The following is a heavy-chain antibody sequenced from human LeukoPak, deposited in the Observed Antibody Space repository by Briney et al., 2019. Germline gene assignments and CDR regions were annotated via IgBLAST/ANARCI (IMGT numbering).Heavy chain of an antibody. CDR3: ARARGGNYAPADY. CDR1: GFTFSYYE. V-gene: IGHV3-48*03. Sequence: PGGSLRLSCATSGFTFSYYEMNWVRQAPGKGLEWVSYISSSGNTIYYADSVKGRFTISRDNAKNTLYLQMNSLRAEDTAVYYCARARGGNYAPADYWGQGTLVTVSS. D-gene: IGHD4-23*01. J-gene: IGHJ4*02. CDR2: ISSSGNTI.